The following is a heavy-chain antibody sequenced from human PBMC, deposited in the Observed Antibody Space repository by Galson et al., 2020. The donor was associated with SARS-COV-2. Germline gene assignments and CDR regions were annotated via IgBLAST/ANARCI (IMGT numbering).Heavy chain of an antibody. D-gene: IGHD1-26*01. Sequence: GGSLRLSCAASGFTFSSYGMHWVRQAPGKGLEWVAVIWNDGSNKYYADSVKGRFTISRDNSKNTLYLQMNSLRAEDTAVYYCAGEGGVGATTGIDYWGQGTLVTVSS. V-gene: IGHV3-33*01. CDR3: AGEGGVGATTGIDY. CDR2: IWNDGSNK. CDR1: GFTFSSYG. J-gene: IGHJ4*02.